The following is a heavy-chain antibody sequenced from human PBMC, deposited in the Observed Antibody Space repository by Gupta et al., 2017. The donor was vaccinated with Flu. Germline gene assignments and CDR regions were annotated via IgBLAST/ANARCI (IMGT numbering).Heavy chain of an antibody. D-gene: IGHD2-2*01. J-gene: IGHJ5*02. CDR3: ARDFHPPEIPAALNWFDP. V-gene: IGHV1-46*01. CDR2: INPSGGNT. Sequence: QGLEWMGLINPSGGNTNYAQKFQGRVIVTTDTSTSTVYMELSSLRSDDTAVYYCARDFHPPEIPAALNWFDPWGQGSLVTVSS.